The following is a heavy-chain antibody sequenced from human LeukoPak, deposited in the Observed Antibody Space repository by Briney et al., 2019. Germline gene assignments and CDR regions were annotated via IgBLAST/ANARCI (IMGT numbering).Heavy chain of an antibody. V-gene: IGHV3-21*01. J-gene: IGHJ3*02. CDR2: ISGSSSFI. D-gene: IGHD5-12*01. Sequence: ESGGSLRLSCAASGFTFSTYSITWVRQAPGKGLEWVSSISGSSSFIYNADSEKGRFTISRDNAKNSVYLQMSRLRAEDTAMYYCAREGRGYDEPIDIWGQGTMVTVFS. CDR1: GFTFSTYS. CDR3: AREGRGYDEPIDI.